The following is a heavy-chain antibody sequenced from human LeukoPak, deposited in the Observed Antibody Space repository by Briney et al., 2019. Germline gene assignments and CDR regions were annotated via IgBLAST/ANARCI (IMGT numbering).Heavy chain of an antibody. D-gene: IGHD2-2*01. V-gene: IGHV4-34*01. J-gene: IGHJ1*01. CDR3: AREPVSSTSSQYFQH. CDR1: GGSFSGYY. CDR2: INHSGST. Sequence: PSETLSLTCAVYGGSFSGYYWSWIRQPPGKGLEWIGEINHSGSTNYNPSLKSRVTISVDTSKNQFSLKLSSVTAADTAVYYCAREPVSSTSSQYFQHWGRGTLVTVSS.